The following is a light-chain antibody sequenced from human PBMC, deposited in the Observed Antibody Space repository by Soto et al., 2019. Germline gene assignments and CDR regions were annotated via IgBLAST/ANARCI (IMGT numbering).Light chain of an antibody. Sequence: EIVLPQSPATLSLSPGERATLSCSASQSVSSSLAWYQQKPGQAPRLLIYDASNRATDIPARFSGSGSGTDFTLTINSLEPEDFAVYYCQQRSNWPRTFGQGTKLEIK. V-gene: IGKV3-11*01. CDR3: QQRSNWPRT. J-gene: IGKJ2*01. CDR1: QSVSSS. CDR2: DAS.